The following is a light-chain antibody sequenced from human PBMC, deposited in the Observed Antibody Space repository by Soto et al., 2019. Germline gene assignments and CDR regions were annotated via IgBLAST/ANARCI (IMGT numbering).Light chain of an antibody. CDR1: SSVVGGYNY. CDR3: SSYTSSSTPG. Sequence: QSVLTQPAAVXGSXGRSITICCTGTSSVVGGYNYVSWYQQHPGKAPKLMIYDVSNRPSGVSNRFSGSKSGNTASLTISGLQAEDEADYYCSSYTSSSTPGFGNGPKVTVL. CDR2: DVS. V-gene: IGLV2-14*01. J-gene: IGLJ1*01.